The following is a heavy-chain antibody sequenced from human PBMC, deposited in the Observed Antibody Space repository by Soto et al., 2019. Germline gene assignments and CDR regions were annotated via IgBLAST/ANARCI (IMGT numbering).Heavy chain of an antibody. J-gene: IGHJ4*02. CDR3: ARDMESEGLYFDY. CDR2: ISSSSSTI. D-gene: IGHD3-10*01. CDR1: GFTFSSYS. Sequence: EVQLVESGGGLVQPGGSLRLSCAASGFTFSSYSMNWVRQAPGKGLEWVSYISSSSSTIYYADSVKGRFTISRDNAKNSLYLQMNSLIAEDTAVSYCARDMESEGLYFDYWGQGTLVTVSS. V-gene: IGHV3-48*01.